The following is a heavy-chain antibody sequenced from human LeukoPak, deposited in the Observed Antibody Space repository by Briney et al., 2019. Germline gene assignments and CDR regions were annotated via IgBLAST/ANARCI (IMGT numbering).Heavy chain of an antibody. CDR2: IYWDDDK. CDR1: GFSLYSSGVG. D-gene: IGHD1/OR15-1a*01. Sequence: SGPTLVHPTQTLTLTCTFSGFSLYSSGVGVGWIRQPPEKAPEWLAVIYWDDDKRYNPSLRSRLTMSKDASKSQVFLVISNMDPVDTATYYCAHRRPGHLTGWDNSYFDNWGPGTLVTVSS. V-gene: IGHV2-5*02. J-gene: IGHJ4*02. CDR3: AHRRPGHLTGWDNSYFDN.